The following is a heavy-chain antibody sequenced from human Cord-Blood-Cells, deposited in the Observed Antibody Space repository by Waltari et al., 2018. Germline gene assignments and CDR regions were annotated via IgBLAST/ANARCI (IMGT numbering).Heavy chain of an antibody. Sequence: QVQLVQSGAEVKKPGSSVKVSCKASGGTFSSYAISWVRQAPGQGLEWMGRIIPILGIANDAQKFQGRVTITADKSTSTAYMELSSLRSEDTAVYYCARDDRSGIAARRPPALGFDYWGQGTLVTVSS. V-gene: IGHV1-69*09. J-gene: IGHJ4*02. CDR2: IIPILGIA. CDR3: ARDDRSGIAARRPPALGFDY. D-gene: IGHD6-6*01. CDR1: GGTFSSYA.